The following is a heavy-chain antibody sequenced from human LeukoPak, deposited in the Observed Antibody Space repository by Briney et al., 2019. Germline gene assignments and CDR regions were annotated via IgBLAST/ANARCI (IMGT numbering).Heavy chain of an antibody. CDR2: IYYSGST. CDR1: GGSISSGGYY. CDR3: ARVHKYQLLPEALDY. D-gene: IGHD2-2*01. J-gene: IGHJ4*02. V-gene: IGHV4-31*03. Sequence: KPSETLSLICTVSGGSISSGGYYWSWIRQHPGKGLEWIGYIYYSGSTYYNPSLKSRVTISVDTSKNQFSLELSSVTAADTAVYYCARVHKYQLLPEALDYWGQGTLVTVSS.